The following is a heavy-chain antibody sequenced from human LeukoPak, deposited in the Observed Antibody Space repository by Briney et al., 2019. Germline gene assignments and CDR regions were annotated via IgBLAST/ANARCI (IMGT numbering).Heavy chain of an antibody. V-gene: IGHV3-23*01. Sequence: GGSLRLSCAASGFTFSSYAMSWVRQAPGKGLEWVSAISGSGGITYYADSVKGRFTISRDNSKNTLYLQMNSLRAEDTAVYYCAKRSDYGGNWNYFDYWGQGTPVTVSS. CDR2: ISGSGGIT. CDR3: AKRSDYGGNWNYFDY. J-gene: IGHJ4*02. D-gene: IGHD4-23*01. CDR1: GFTFSSYA.